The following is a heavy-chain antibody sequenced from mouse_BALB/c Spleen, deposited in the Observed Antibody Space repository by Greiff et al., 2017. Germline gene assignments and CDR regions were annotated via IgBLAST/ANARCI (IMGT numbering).Heavy chain of an antibody. V-gene: IGHV14-4*02. D-gene: IGHD1-2*01. J-gene: IGHJ3*01. CDR2: IDPENGDT. CDR1: GFNFKDYY. Sequence: VQLQQSGAELVRSGASVKLSCTASGFNFKDYYMHWVKQRPEQGLEWIGWIDPENGDTEYAPKFQGKATMSADTSSNTAYLQLSSLTSEDTAVYYCNAYYGYWFAYWGQGTLVTVSA. CDR3: NAYYGYWFAY.